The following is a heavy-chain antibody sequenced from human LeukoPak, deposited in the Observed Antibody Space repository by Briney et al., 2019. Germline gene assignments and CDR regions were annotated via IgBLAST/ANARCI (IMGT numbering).Heavy chain of an antibody. J-gene: IGHJ4*02. V-gene: IGHV4-30-2*01. CDR2: IYHSGST. D-gene: IGHD2-15*01. CDR1: GGSISSGGYS. CDR3: ARGVSAATYSDY. Sequence: SETLSLTCAVSGGSISSGGYSWSWIRQPPGKGLEWIGYIYHSGSTYYNPSLKSRVTISVDRSKNQFSLKLSSVTAADTAVYYCARGVSAATYSDYWGQGTLVTVSS.